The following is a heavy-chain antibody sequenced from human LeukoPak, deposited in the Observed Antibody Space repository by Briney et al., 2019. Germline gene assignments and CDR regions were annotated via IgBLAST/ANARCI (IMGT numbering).Heavy chain of an antibody. CDR1: GFTFSSYR. Sequence: GGSLTLSWAASGFTFSSYRMNWVRQAAGKGLEWVSYISSSSSTIYYADTVKGRFTISRDNAKNSLYLQMNSLRAEDTAVYYCARSSRELGGYAPWELMPPFDYWGQGTLVTVSS. V-gene: IGHV3-48*01. CDR3: ARSSRELGGYAPWELMPPFDY. D-gene: IGHD1-7*01. CDR2: ISSSSSTI. J-gene: IGHJ4*02.